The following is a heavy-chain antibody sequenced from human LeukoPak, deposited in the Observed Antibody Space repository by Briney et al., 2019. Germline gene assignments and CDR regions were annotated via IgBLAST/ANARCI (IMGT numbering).Heavy chain of an antibody. CDR1: GFTFSSYA. Sequence: GGSLRLSCAASGFTFSSYAMSWVRQAPGKGLEWVSAISGSGGSTYYADSAKGRFTISRDNSKNTLYLQMNSLRAEDTAVYYCAKDKDSSGYLDYWGQGTLVTVSS. CDR2: ISGSGGST. J-gene: IGHJ4*02. CDR3: AKDKDSSGYLDY. D-gene: IGHD3-22*01. V-gene: IGHV3-23*01.